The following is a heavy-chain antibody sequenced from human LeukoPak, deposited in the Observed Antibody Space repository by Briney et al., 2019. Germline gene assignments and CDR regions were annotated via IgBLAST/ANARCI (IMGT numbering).Heavy chain of an antibody. D-gene: IGHD3-10*01. CDR1: GGSISSSSYY. CDR2: IYYSGST. Sequence: SETLSLTCTVSGGSISSSSYYWGWIRQPPGKGLEWIGSIYYSGSTYYNPSLKSRVTISVDTSKNQFSLKLSSVTAADTAVYYCARGAGSYYNNFDYWGQGTLVTVSS. J-gene: IGHJ4*02. CDR3: ARGAGSYYNNFDY. V-gene: IGHV4-39*01.